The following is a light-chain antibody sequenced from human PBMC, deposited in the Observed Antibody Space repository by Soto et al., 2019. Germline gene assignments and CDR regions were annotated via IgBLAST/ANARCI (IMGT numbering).Light chain of an antibody. V-gene: IGLV1-47*02. CDR3: AAWDDNLNAYV. Sequence: QSVLTQPPSASSTPGQTVTISCSGSTSNIGTFYVYWYQHLPGTAPKLLIYLGDQRASGVSDQFSGSKSGTSASLAINGLRSDDEADYYCAAWDDNLNAYVFGSGTKVT. J-gene: IGLJ1*01. CDR1: TSNIGTFY. CDR2: LGD.